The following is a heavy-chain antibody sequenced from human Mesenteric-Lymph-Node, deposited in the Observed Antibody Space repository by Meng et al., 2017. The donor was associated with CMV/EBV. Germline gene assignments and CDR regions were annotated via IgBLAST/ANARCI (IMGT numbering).Heavy chain of an antibody. CDR1: GYTFTGYY. CDR3: ARDDQYYYDSSGYYGY. J-gene: IGHJ4*02. CDR2: INPNSGGT. D-gene: IGHD3-22*01. V-gene: IGHV1-2*02. Sequence: ASVKVSCKASGYTFTGYYMHWVRQAPGQGLEWMGWINPNSGGTNYAQKFQGRVTMIRDTSISTAYMELSRLRSDDTAVYYCARDDQYYYDSSGYYGYWGQGTLVTVSS.